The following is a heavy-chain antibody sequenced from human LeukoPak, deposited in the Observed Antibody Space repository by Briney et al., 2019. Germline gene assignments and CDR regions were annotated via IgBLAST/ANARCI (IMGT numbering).Heavy chain of an antibody. J-gene: IGHJ6*03. Sequence: PSETLSLTCTVSGNSFGEYYWSWIRQPPGKRLEWIGYIYYSGSTYYNPSHKSRSTISVDTSKNQFSLKLSSVTAADTAVYYCARDQGEPYYYYYMDVWGKGTTVTVSS. CDR3: ARDQGEPYYYYYMDV. D-gene: IGHD1-14*01. CDR2: IYYSGST. CDR1: GNSFGEYY. V-gene: IGHV4-59*12.